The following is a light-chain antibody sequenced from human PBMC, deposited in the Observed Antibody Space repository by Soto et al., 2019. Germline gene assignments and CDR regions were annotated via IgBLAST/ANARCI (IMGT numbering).Light chain of an antibody. CDR1: SSNIGAPYD. J-gene: IGLJ3*02. Sequence: QSVLTQPPSVSGAPGQRVTISCTGDSSNIGAPYDVHWYQQLPGAVPKLLISGNSNRPSGVPDRFSGSKSGPSASLAITGLQAEDAVDYYCQSYDSSLSGWVFGGGTKLTVL. V-gene: IGLV1-40*01. CDR3: QSYDSSLSGWV. CDR2: GNS.